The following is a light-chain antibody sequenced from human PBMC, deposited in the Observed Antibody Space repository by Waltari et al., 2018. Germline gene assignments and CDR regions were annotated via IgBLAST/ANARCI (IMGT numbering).Light chain of an antibody. CDR1: QSVLYSSNNKNY. CDR3: QQYYSTPPT. Sequence: DIVMTKSPDSLAGSLGQKATTNCKSSQSVLYSSNNKNYLAWYQQKPGQPPKLLIYWASTRESGVPDRFSGSGSGTDFTLTISSLQAEDVAVYYCQQYYSTPPTFGPGTKVDIK. V-gene: IGKV4-1*01. CDR2: WAS. J-gene: IGKJ3*01.